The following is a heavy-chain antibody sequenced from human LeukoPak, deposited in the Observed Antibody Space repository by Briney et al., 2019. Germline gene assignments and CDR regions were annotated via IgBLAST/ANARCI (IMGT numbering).Heavy chain of an antibody. D-gene: IGHD1-7*01. CDR1: GGSISSYY. CDR2: IYYSGST. CDR3: ARLEGTFLDY. J-gene: IGHJ4*02. V-gene: IGHV4-59*01. Sequence: SETLSLTCTVSGGSISSYYWSWIRQPPGKGLEWIGYIYYSGSTNYNPSLKSRVTISVDTSKNQFSLKLSSVTAADTAVYYCARLEGTFLDYWGQGTLVTVSS.